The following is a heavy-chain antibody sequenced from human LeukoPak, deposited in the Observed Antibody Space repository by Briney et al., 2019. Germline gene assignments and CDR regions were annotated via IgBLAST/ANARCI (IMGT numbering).Heavy chain of an antibody. Sequence: GASVKVSCKASGGTSSSYAISWVRQAPGQGLEWMGGIIPIFGTANYAQKFQGRVTITTDESTSTAYMELSSLRSEDTAVYYCARPMDSSGYGPSADAFDIWGQGTMVTVSS. V-gene: IGHV1-69*05. CDR1: GGTSSSYA. CDR2: IIPIFGTA. D-gene: IGHD3-22*01. J-gene: IGHJ3*02. CDR3: ARPMDSSGYGPSADAFDI.